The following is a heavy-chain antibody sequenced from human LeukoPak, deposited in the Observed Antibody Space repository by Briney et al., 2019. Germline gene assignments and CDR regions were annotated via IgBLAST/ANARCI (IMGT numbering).Heavy chain of an antibody. D-gene: IGHD1-1*01. J-gene: IGHJ4*02. CDR3: VKITSVTGGDC. CDR1: GFTFSAYA. Sequence: GGSLRLSCSASGFTFSAYAMYWVRQAPGKGLEYVSGISNNGGSSFYADSVKGRFTISRDNSKNTLYLQISSLRAEDTAVYYCVKITSVTGGDCWGQGTRLTVSS. V-gene: IGHV3-64D*09. CDR2: ISNNGGSS.